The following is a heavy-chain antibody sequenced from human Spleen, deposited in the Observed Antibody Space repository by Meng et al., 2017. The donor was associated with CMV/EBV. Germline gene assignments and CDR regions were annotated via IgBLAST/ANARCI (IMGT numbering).Heavy chain of an antibody. CDR3: AREEYTNSWVDF. CDR2: IGTAGDT. Sequence: GESLKISCAASGFTFSSYDMHWVRQATGKGLEWVSAIGTAGDTYYPGSVKGRFTISRENAKNSLYLQMNSLRAGDTAVYYCAREEYTNSWVDFWGQGTLVTVSS. D-gene: IGHD6-6*01. V-gene: IGHV3-13*01. CDR1: GFTFSSYD. J-gene: IGHJ4*02.